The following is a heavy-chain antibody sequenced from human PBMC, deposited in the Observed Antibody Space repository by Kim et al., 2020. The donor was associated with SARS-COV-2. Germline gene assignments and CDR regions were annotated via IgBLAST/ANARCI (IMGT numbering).Heavy chain of an antibody. Sequence: GGSLRLSCAASGFTFSSYGMHWVRQAPGKGLEWVAVIWYDGSNKYYADSVKCRFTISRDNSKNTLYLQMNSVRAEDTAVYYCAREGSGQLLSYYYYGMDVWGQGATVTVSS. CDR1: GFTFSSYG. CDR2: IWYDGSNK. D-gene: IGHD2-2*01. V-gene: IGHV3-33*01. J-gene: IGHJ6*02. CDR3: AREGSGQLLSYYYYGMDV.